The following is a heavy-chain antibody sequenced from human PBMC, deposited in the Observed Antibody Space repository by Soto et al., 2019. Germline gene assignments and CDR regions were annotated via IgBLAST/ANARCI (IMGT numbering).Heavy chain of an antibody. J-gene: IGHJ5*02. CDR2: IIPILGIA. CDR1: GGTFSSST. V-gene: IGHV1-69*02. D-gene: IGHD4-17*01. Sequence: QVQLVHSGAEVKKPGSSVKVSCKVSGGTFSSSTISWVRQASGQGLEWMGRIIPILGIANYAQKFQVRVTITADKSTSTAYMELSSLRSEDTAVYYCARVDGDYDGSWFDPWGQGTLVTVSS. CDR3: ARVDGDYDGSWFDP.